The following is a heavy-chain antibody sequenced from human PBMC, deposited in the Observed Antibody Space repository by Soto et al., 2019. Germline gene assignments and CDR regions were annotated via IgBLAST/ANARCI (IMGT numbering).Heavy chain of an antibody. CDR2: ISSSGSAI. J-gene: IGHJ6*02. D-gene: IGHD5-18*01. CDR3: ARDGQSDTAMGYYYYYGMDV. V-gene: IGHV3-48*03. CDR1: GFTFSSYE. Sequence: GGSLRLSCAASGFTFSSYEMNWVRQARGKGLEWVSYISSSGSAIYYADSVKGRFTISRDNAKNSLYLQMNSLRAEDTAVYYCARDGQSDTAMGYYYYYGMDVWGQETTVTVSS.